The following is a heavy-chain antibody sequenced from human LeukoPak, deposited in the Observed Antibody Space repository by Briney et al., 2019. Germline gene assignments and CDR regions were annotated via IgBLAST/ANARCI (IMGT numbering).Heavy chain of an antibody. CDR1: GGSISSGDYY. D-gene: IGHD3-22*01. V-gene: IGHV4-30-4*01. J-gene: IGHJ3*02. Sequence: SQTLSLTCTVSGGSISSGDYYWSWIRQPPGKGLEWIGYIYYSGSTYYNPSLKSRVTISVDTSKNQFSLKLSSVTAADTAVYYCARASRNFGYYDSSGYDVDAFDIWGQGTMVTVSS. CDR3: ARASRNFGYYDSSGYDVDAFDI. CDR2: IYYSGST.